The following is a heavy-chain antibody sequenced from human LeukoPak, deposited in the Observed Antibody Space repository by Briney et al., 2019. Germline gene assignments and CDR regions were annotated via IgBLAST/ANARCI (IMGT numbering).Heavy chain of an antibody. J-gene: IGHJ1*01. Sequence: SETLSLTCAVYGGSFSGYYWSWIRQPPGKGLEWIGEINHSGSTNYNPSLKSRITISVDTSKNQFSLKLSPVTAADTAVYYCARGPTTVTTREYFQHWGQGTLVTVSS. CDR2: INHSGST. CDR1: GGSFSGYY. V-gene: IGHV4-34*01. CDR3: ARGPTTVTTREYFQH. D-gene: IGHD4-17*01.